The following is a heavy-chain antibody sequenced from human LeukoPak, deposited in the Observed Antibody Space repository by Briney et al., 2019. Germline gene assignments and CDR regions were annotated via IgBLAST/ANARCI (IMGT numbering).Heavy chain of an antibody. D-gene: IGHD1-26*01. J-gene: IGHJ4*02. CDR1: GGSISSSNW. CDR3: ARGELLFPYYFDY. V-gene: IGHV4-4*02. Sequence: SETLSLTCAVSGGSISSSNWWSWVRQPPGKGLEWIGEIYHSGSTNYNPSLKSRVTISVDKSKNQFSLKLSSVTAADTAVYYCARGELLFPYYFDYWGQGTLVTVSS. CDR2: IYHSGST.